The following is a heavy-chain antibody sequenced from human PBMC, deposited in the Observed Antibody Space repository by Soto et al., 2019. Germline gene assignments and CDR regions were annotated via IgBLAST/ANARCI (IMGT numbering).Heavy chain of an antibody. J-gene: IGHJ6*02. CDR3: ARGDSYGHTYYYYGMDV. D-gene: IGHD5-18*01. CDR2: TYYRSKWYN. Sequence: PSQTLSLTCAISGDSVSSNSAAWNWIRQSPSRGLEWLGRTYYRSKWYNDYAVSVKSRITINPDTSKNQFSLQLNSVTPEDAAVYYCARGDSYGHTYYYYGMDVWGQGTTVTVSS. V-gene: IGHV6-1*01. CDR1: GDSVSSNSAA.